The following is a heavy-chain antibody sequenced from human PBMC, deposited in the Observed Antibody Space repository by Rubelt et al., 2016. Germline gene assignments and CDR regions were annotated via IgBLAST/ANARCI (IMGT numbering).Heavy chain of an antibody. V-gene: IGHV4-59*01. J-gene: IGHJ4*02. CDR2: IYYSGST. D-gene: IGHD5-24*01. CDR3: ARSARWLQPYYFDY. Sequence: QVQLQESGPGLVKPSETLSLTCTVSGGSISSYYWSWIRQPPGKGLEWIGYIYYSGSTNCNPSLTVRGPSSVDRAKNQVSRKVSSVTAAETAVYYWARSARWLQPYYFDYWGQGTLVTVSS. CDR1: GGSISSYY.